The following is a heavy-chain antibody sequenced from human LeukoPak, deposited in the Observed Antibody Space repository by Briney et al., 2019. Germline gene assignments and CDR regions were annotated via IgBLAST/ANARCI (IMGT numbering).Heavy chain of an antibody. V-gene: IGHV3-33*01. Sequence: PGRSLRPSCAASGFTFSSYGMHWVRQAPGKGLEWVAVIWYDGSNKYYADSVKGRFTISRDNSKNTLYLQMNSLRAEDTAVYYCASSGYVIGTAMVMDLFDYWGQGTLVTVSS. CDR1: GFTFSSYG. CDR2: IWYDGSNK. J-gene: IGHJ4*02. CDR3: ASSGYVIGTAMVMDLFDY. D-gene: IGHD5-18*01.